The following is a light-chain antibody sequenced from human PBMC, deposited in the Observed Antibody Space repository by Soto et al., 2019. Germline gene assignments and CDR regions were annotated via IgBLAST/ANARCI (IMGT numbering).Light chain of an antibody. Sequence: IQLTQSPSSLSASVGDTVTITCRASQAIGSYFAGYQQRPGTAPKLLIYSASTLHSGVPSRFSGSGSGTDFTLTISSLQPEDFATYYCQQVDSYPRTFGPGTTVEI. J-gene: IGKJ3*01. V-gene: IGKV1-9*01. CDR2: SAS. CDR3: QQVDSYPRT. CDR1: QAIGSY.